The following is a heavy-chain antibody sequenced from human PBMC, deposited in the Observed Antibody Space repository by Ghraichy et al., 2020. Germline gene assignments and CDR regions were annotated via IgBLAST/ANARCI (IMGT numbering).Heavy chain of an antibody. J-gene: IGHJ4*02. V-gene: IGHV4-39*01. CDR3: ARQRGGHYSESSGNFDY. CDR1: GGYISGSVDY. D-gene: IGHD3-22*01. CDR2: ISYSGIT. Sequence: LSLTCIVSGGYISGSVDYWAWIRQSPGTGLEWIGSISYSGITYYNTPFKSRFTISVDTAKNQFSLKVNSVTDTDTGVYYCARQRGGHYSESSGNFDYWGLGTQVTGSS.